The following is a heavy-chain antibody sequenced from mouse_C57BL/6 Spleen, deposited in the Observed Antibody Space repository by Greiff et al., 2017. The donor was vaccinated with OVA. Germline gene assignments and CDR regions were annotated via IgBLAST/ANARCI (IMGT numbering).Heavy chain of an antibody. CDR1: GFTFSSYG. J-gene: IGHJ3*01. Sequence: EVKLVESGGDLVKPGGSLKLSCAASGFTFSSYGMSWVRQTPDKRLEWVATISSGGSYTYYPDSVKGRFTISRDNAKNTLYLQMSSLKSEDTAMYYCASSSVYYGSSYPWFAYWGQGTLVTVSA. D-gene: IGHD1-1*01. V-gene: IGHV5-6*02. CDR3: ASSSVYYGSSYPWFAY. CDR2: ISSGGSYT.